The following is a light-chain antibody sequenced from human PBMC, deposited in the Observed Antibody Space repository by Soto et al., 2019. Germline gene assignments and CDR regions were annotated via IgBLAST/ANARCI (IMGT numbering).Light chain of an antibody. CDR2: DAS. CDR1: QSISSW. V-gene: IGKV1-5*01. Sequence: DIRMTQSPSTLSASVGDRVTITCRASQSISSWLACYQQKLGKAPKLLIYDASSLESGVASRFGRSGSGTEFSLTISSLQPDDSATYYCQQYETFFSFRGGTKVEIK. J-gene: IGKJ4*01. CDR3: QQYETFFS.